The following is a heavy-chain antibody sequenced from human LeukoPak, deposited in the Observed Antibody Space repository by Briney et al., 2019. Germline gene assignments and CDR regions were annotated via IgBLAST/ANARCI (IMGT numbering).Heavy chain of an antibody. CDR2: ISYDGSNK. CDR1: GFRFSTYW. CDR3: ARDLLPDAYYFDY. Sequence: GGSLRLSCAASGFRFSTYWMHWVRQAPGKGLEWVAVISYDGSNKYYADSVKGRFTISRDNSKNTLYLQMNSLRAEDTAVYYCARDLLPDAYYFDYWGQGTLVTVSS. J-gene: IGHJ4*02. D-gene: IGHD1-14*01. V-gene: IGHV3-30-3*01.